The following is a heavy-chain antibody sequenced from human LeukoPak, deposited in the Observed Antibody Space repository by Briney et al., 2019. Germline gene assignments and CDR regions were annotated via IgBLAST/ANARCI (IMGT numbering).Heavy chain of an antibody. D-gene: IGHD4-17*01. CDR2: IRYDGSNK. CDR1: GFTFSSYG. CDR3: ARDLGRDYGDYAFDP. J-gene: IGHJ5*02. Sequence: GGSLRLSCAASGFTFSSYGMHWVRQAPGKGLEWVAFIRYDGSNKYYADSVKGRFTISRDNSKNTVYLQMNSLRAEDTAVYYCARDLGRDYGDYAFDPWGQGTLVTVSS. V-gene: IGHV3-30*02.